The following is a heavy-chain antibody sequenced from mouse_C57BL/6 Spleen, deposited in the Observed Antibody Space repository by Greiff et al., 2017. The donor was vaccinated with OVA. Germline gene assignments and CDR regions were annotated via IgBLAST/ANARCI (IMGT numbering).Heavy chain of an antibody. CDR3: ARDDFRAWFAY. J-gene: IGHJ3*01. CDR2: INPNNGGT. Sequence: VQLKQSGPELVKPGASVKISCKASGYTFTDYYMNWVKQSHGKSLEWIGDINPNNGGTSYNQKFKGKATLTVDKSSSTAYMELRSLTSEDSAVYYCARDDFRAWFAYWGQGTLVTVSA. CDR1: GYTFTDYY. D-gene: IGHD2-4*01. V-gene: IGHV1-26*01.